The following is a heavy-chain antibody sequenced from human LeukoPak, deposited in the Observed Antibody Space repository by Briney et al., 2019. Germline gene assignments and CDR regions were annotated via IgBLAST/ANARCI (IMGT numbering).Heavy chain of an antibody. V-gene: IGHV3-30*04. D-gene: IGHD2-2*01. CDR3: ARGPSPRPRYDAFDI. J-gene: IGHJ3*02. CDR2: ISYDGSNK. CDR1: GFTFSSYA. Sequence: GGSLRLSCAASGFTFSSYAMHWVRQAPGKGLEWAAVISYDGSNKYYADSVKGRFTISRDNSKNTLYLQMNSLRAEDTAVYYCARGPSPRPRYDAFDIWGQGTMVTVSS.